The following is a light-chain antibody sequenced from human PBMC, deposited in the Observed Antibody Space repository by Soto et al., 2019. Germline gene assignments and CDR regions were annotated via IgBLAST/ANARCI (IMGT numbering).Light chain of an antibody. V-gene: IGKV3D-7*01. CDR3: QQDYNLPPT. J-gene: IGKJ4*01. CDR1: QSVSSSY. CDR2: GAS. Sequence: EIVMTQSPATLSLSPGERATLSCRASQSVSSSYLSWYQQKPGQAPRLLIDGASTRATGIAARFSGSGSGTDFTLTISSLQPEDFAVYYCQQDYNLPPTFGGGTKVEIK.